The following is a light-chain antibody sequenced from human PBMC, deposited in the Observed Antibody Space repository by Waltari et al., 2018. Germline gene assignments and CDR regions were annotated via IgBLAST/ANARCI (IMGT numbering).Light chain of an antibody. J-gene: IGKJ2*01. CDR1: QSVSRY. V-gene: IGKV3-11*01. Sequence: IVLTQSPATWSLSPGEGATLSCMASQSVSRYLAWYQQKPGQAPRLLIYDASNRATGIPARFSASGSGTDFTLTLSSLEPEDFAVYYCQQRSGWPYTFGQGTKLEIK. CDR2: DAS. CDR3: QQRSGWPYT.